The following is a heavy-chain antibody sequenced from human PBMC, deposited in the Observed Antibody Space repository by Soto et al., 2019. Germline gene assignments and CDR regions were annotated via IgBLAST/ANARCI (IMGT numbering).Heavy chain of an antibody. V-gene: IGHV3-21*01. CDR1: GFTFSSYS. J-gene: IGHJ5*02. CDR3: ARKAMVRGVPRGWFDP. D-gene: IGHD3-10*01. CDR2: ISSSSSYI. Sequence: GGSLRLSCAASGFTFSSYSMNWVRQAPGKGLEWVSSISSSSSYIYYADSVKGRFTISRDNAKNSLYLQMNSLRAEDTAVYYCARKAMVRGVPRGWFDPWGQGTLVTVSS.